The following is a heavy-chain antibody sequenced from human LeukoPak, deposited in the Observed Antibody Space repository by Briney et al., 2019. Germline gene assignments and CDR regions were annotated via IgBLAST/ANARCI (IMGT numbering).Heavy chain of an antibody. Sequence: SETLSITCAVYGGSFSGYYWSWIRQPPGKGLEWIGEINHSGSTNYNPSLKSRVTISVDTSKNQFSLKLSSVTAADTAVYYCARGGMTIFGVVIGRAFDYWGQGTLVTVSS. CDR3: ARGGMTIFGVVIGRAFDY. CDR2: INHSGST. D-gene: IGHD3-3*01. CDR1: GGSFSGYY. V-gene: IGHV4-34*01. J-gene: IGHJ4*02.